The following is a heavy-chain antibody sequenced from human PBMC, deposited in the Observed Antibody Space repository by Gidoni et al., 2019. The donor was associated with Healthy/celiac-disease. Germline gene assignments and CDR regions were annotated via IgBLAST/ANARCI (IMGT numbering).Heavy chain of an antibody. CDR2: ISGSGGST. V-gene: IGHV3-23*01. CDR1: GFTFSSYA. CDR3: AKSRFIAVAGRVDY. D-gene: IGHD6-19*01. Sequence: EVQLLESGRGLVQPGGSLRLPCAASGFTFSSYALRWVRQAPGKGLEWVSAISGSGGSTYYADSVKGRFTISRDNSKNTLYLQMNSLRAEDTAVYYCAKSRFIAVAGRVDYWGQGTLVTVSS. J-gene: IGHJ4*02.